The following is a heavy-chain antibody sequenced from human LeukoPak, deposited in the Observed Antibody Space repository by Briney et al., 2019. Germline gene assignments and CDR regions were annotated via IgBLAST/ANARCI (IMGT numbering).Heavy chain of an antibody. D-gene: IGHD4-17*01. Sequence: SVKVSCKASGGTFSSYAFSWVRQAPGQGLEWMGRIIPIFGIANYAQKFQGRVTITADKSTSTAYMELSSLRSEDTAVYYCARMLSDGDYDDYWGQGTLVTVSS. CDR2: IIPIFGIA. CDR3: ARMLSDGDYDDY. V-gene: IGHV1-69*04. J-gene: IGHJ4*02. CDR1: GGTFSSYA.